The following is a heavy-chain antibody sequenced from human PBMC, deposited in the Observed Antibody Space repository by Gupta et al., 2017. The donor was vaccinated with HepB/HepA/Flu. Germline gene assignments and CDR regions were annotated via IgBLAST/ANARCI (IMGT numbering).Heavy chain of an antibody. CDR2: ISYDGINK. CDR3: ADSQQGHWYFDL. CDR1: GFTFSSYG. D-gene: IGHD6-19*01. Sequence: QVQLVESGGGVVQPGRSRRHSWAASGFTFSSYGMHWVRQAPGKGLEWVAVISYDGINKYYADSVKGRFTISRDNSKNTLYLQMNSLRAEDTAVYYCADSQQGHWYFDLWGRGTLVTVSS. V-gene: IGHV3-30*03. J-gene: IGHJ2*01.